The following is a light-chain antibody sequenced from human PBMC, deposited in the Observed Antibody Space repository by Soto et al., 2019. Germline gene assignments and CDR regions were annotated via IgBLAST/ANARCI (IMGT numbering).Light chain of an antibody. V-gene: IGLV3-21*02. CDR3: LVWDSRSEHYV. CDR1: NIGSKS. J-gene: IGLJ1*01. CDR2: DDS. Sequence: SYELTQSPSVSVALGQTVSITCGVYNIGSKSVHWYQQKPGQAPVLVVYDDSDRRSGIPERFSGSNSGNTATLTITRVEAGDEADYHCLVWDSRSEHYVFGTGTKV.